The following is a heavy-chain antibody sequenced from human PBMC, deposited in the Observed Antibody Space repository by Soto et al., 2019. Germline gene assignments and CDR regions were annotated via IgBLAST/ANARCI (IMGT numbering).Heavy chain of an antibody. CDR2: IWYDGSNK. V-gene: IGHV3-33*01. Sequence: GGSLRLSCAASGFTFSSYGMHWVRQAPGKGLEWVAVIWYDGSNKYYADSVKGRFTISRDNSKNTLYLQMNSLRAEDTAVYYCARAEDIVVVPAQAGTYGMDVWGQGTTVTVSS. J-gene: IGHJ6*02. D-gene: IGHD2-2*01. CDR3: ARAEDIVVVPAQAGTYGMDV. CDR1: GFTFSSYG.